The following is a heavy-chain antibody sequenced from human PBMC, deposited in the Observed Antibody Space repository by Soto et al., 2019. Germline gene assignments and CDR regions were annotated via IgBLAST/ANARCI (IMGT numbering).Heavy chain of an antibody. CDR3: ARDQGDPDEYYYYGMDV. J-gene: IGHJ6*02. CDR2: IIPIFGTA. CDR1: GGTFSSYA. V-gene: IGHV1-69*13. Sequence: ASVKVTCKASGGTFSSYAISWVRPAPGQGLEWMGGIIPIFGTANYAQKFQGRVTITADESTSTAYMELSSLRSEDTAVYYCARDQGDPDEYYYYGMDVWGQGTTVTVSS. D-gene: IGHD2-21*01.